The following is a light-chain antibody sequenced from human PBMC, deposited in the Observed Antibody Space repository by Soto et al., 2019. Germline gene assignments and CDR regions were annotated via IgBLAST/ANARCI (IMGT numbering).Light chain of an antibody. J-gene: IGKJ1*01. V-gene: IGKV4-1*01. CDR3: QQYYSTPWT. CDR1: QTLLYSSNNMNY. Sequence: DIVMTQSPDSLAVSLGERATINCKSSQTLLYSSNNMNYLAWYQQKPGQPPKLLIYWASTRESGVPDRFSGGGSGTDFTLTISSLQADDGAVYYCQQYYSTPWTFGQVNKVEIK. CDR2: WAS.